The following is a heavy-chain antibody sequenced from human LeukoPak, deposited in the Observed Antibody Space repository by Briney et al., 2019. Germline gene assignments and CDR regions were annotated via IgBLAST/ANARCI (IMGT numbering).Heavy chain of an antibody. CDR1: GYTFTGYY. CDR2: INPNSGGT. D-gene: IGHD4-17*01. J-gene: IGHJ3*02. V-gene: IGHV1-2*02. Sequence: ASVKVSCKASGYTFTGYYIHWVRQAPGQGLEWMGWINPNSGGTNYAQKFQGRVTMTRDTSITTAYMELSRLRSDDTAVSYCARDSDYGDYGDAFDIWGQGTMVSVSS. CDR3: ARDSDYGDYGDAFDI.